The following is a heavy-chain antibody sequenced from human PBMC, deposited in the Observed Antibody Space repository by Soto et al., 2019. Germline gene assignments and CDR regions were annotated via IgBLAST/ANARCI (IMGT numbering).Heavy chain of an antibody. V-gene: IGHV3-23*01. CDR2: IRGSGGST. CDR3: AKEREATAMVWYYYGMDV. Sequence: GGSLRLSCAASGFTFSSYAMSWVRQAPGKGLEWVSAIRGSGGSTYYADSVKGRFTISRDNSKNTLYLQMNSLRAEDTAVYYCAKEREATAMVWYYYGMDVWGQGTTVTVSS. D-gene: IGHD5-18*01. CDR1: GFTFSSYA. J-gene: IGHJ6*02.